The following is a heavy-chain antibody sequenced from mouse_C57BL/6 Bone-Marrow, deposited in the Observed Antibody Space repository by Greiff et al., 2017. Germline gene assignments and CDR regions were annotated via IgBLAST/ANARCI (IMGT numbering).Heavy chain of an antibody. CDR3: ARDPRWLLLDY. CDR2: ISDGGSYT. J-gene: IGHJ2*01. CDR1: GFTFSSYA. Sequence: EVQLVESGGGLVKPGGSLKLSCAASGFTFSSYAMSWVRQTPEKRLEWVATISDGGSYTYYPDNVKGRFTISRDNANNNLYLQMSHLKSEDTAMYYCARDPRWLLLDYWGQGTTLTVSS. V-gene: IGHV5-4*01. D-gene: IGHD2-3*01.